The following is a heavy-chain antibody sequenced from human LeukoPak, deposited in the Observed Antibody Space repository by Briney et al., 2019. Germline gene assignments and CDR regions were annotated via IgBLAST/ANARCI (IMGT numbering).Heavy chain of an antibody. J-gene: IGHJ4*02. CDR1: GFTLSSYW. V-gene: IGHV3-74*01. Sequence: GGSLRLSCATSGFTLSSYWMHWVRQAPGKGLVWVSRINSDGSSTTYADSVKGRFTISRDNSKNTLYLQMNSLRAEDTAVYYCAKDLYDYVWGSYRSNDYWGQGTLVTVSS. D-gene: IGHD3-16*02. CDR2: INSDGSST. CDR3: AKDLYDYVWGSYRSNDY.